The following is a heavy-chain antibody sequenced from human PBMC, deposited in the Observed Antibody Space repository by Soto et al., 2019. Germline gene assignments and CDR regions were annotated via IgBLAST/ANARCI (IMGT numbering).Heavy chain of an antibody. CDR1: GYTFTSYC. Sequence: DSVKXSCNASGYTFTSYCINWVRQATGQGLEWMGWMNPNSGNTGFAQKFQGRVTMTRNTSISTAYMELSSLRSEDTAVYYCARGKVDYLDYWGQGTLVTVSS. V-gene: IGHV1-8*01. J-gene: IGHJ4*02. CDR3: ARGKVDYLDY. D-gene: IGHD1-26*01. CDR2: MNPNSGNT.